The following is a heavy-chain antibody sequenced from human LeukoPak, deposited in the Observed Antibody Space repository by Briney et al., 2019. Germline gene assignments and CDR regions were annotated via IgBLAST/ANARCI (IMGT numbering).Heavy chain of an antibody. CDR1: GYTFTGYY. V-gene: IGHV1-2*02. J-gene: IGHJ3*02. Sequence: ASVKASCKASGYTFTGYYMHWVRQAPGQGLEWMGWINPNSGGTNYAQKFQGRVTMTRDTSISTAYMELSRLRSDDTAVYYCARTYYYDSSGYFSAFDIWGQGTMVTVSS. D-gene: IGHD3-22*01. CDR3: ARTYYYDSSGYFSAFDI. CDR2: INPNSGGT.